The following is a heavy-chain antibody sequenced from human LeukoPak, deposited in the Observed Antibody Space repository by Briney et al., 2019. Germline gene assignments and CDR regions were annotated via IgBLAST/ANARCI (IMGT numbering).Heavy chain of an antibody. CDR1: GYSISSGYY. J-gene: IGHJ2*01. CDR2: INHSGST. D-gene: IGHD3-22*01. Sequence: PSETLSLTCAVSGYSISSGYYWGWIRQPPGKGLEWIGEINHSGSTNYNPSLKSRVTISVDTSKNQFSLKLSSVTAADTAVYYCARHSDTYYYDSSGYYYGLWYFDLWGRGTLVTVSS. CDR3: ARHSDTYYYDSSGYYYGLWYFDL. V-gene: IGHV4-38-2*01.